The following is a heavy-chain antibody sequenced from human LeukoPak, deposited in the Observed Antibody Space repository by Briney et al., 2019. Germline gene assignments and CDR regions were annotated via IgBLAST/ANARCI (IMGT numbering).Heavy chain of an antibody. D-gene: IGHD4-11*01. CDR3: ARDYPDYPLDY. CDR2: INHNGST. CDR1: GGSFSGYH. Sequence: SETLSLTCAVYGGSFSGYHWSWIRQPPGKGLEWLGEINHNGSTYYNPSLKSRVTISVDTSKNQFSLKLSSVTAADTAVYYCARDYPDYPLDYWGQGTLVTVSS. V-gene: IGHV4-34*01. J-gene: IGHJ4*02.